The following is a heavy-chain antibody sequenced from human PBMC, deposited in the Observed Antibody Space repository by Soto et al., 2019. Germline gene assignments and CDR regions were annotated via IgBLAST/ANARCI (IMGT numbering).Heavy chain of an antibody. V-gene: IGHV1-69*01. CDR1: GGTFSRDA. Sequence: QVQLVQSGAEVKNPGSSVKVSCKASGGTFSRDAISWVRQAPGQGLEWMGGIIPMFGTAKYVQKFQGRLTITADESTTTAYMELRTLRSDDTAVYYCARGVVVVAASHLVWFDLWGQGTLVTVSS. D-gene: IGHD2-15*01. CDR2: IIPMFGTA. J-gene: IGHJ5*02. CDR3: ARGVVVVAASHLVWFDL.